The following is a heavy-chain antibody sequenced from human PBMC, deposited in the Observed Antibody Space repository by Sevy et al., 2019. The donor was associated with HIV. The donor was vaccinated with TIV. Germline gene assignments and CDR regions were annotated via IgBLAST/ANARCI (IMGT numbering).Heavy chain of an antibody. Sequence: GESLRLSCAASGFTFGNYAMSWVRQAPGKGLEWVSGMSGRGGSTDYADSVKGRFTISRDNSKNTLYLQMNSLRAEDTAIYYCAKDVPDQSWYDDFWSGSPCFDYWGRGTLVTVSS. D-gene: IGHD3-3*01. V-gene: IGHV3-23*01. CDR3: AKDVPDQSWYDDFWSGSPCFDY. J-gene: IGHJ4*02. CDR2: MSGRGGST. CDR1: GFTFGNYA.